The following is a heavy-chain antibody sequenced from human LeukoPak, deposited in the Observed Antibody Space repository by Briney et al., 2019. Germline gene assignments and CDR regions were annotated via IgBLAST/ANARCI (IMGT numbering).Heavy chain of an antibody. D-gene: IGHD1-26*01. CDR1: GFTFSSYA. CDR3: AKDSYSGSQTWDY. Sequence: GGSLKLSCAASGFTFSSYAMSWVRQAPGKGLEWVSAISGSGGSTYYADSVKGRFTISRDNSKNTLYLQMNSLRAEDTAVYYCAKDSYSGSQTWDYWGQGTLVTVSS. J-gene: IGHJ4*02. CDR2: ISGSGGST. V-gene: IGHV3-23*01.